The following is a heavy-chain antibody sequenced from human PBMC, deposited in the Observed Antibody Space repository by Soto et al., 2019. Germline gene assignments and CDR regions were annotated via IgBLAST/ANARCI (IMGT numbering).Heavy chain of an antibody. D-gene: IGHD5-18*01. V-gene: IGHV3-53*01. CDR3: ARRDDSEAFDI. CDR2: IYRGGGT. Sequence: EVQLVESGGGLFQPGGSLRISCAGSGLSVSWEYISWVRQPPGKGLEWVSIIYRGGGTYYADSAKGRCIISRDASKNMVFLQVNNLRAEETAIYYCARRDDSEAFDIWGQGTTVTVSS. CDR1: GLSVSWEY. J-gene: IGHJ3*02.